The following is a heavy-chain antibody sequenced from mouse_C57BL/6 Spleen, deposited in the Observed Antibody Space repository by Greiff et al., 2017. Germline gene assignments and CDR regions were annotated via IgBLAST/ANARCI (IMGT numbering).Heavy chain of an antibody. Sequence: VQLKQSGPELVKPGASVTISCKASGYSFTDYNMNWVKQSNGQSLEWIGVINPNYGTTSYNQKFKVTATLTVDQSSSTAYMQLNSLTSEDSAVYYCARAVVAVYAMDYWGQGTSVTVSA. CDR3: ARAVVAVYAMDY. V-gene: IGHV1-39*01. CDR1: GYSFTDYN. J-gene: IGHJ4*01. CDR2: INPNYGTT. D-gene: IGHD1-1*01.